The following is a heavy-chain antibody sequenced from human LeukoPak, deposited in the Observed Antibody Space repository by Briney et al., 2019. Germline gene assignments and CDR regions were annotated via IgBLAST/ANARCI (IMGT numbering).Heavy chain of an antibody. CDR2: INPNSGGT. D-gene: IGHD2-15*01. CDR1: GYTFTGYY. V-gene: IGHV1-2*02. J-gene: IGHJ4*02. CDR3: ARDVCSGGSCYSYLDH. Sequence: ASVKVSCKASGYTFTGYYMHWVRQAPGQGLEWMGWINPNSGGTNYAQKFQGRVTMTRDTSISTAYMELSRLRSDDTAVYYCARDVCSGGSCYSYLDHWGQGTLVTVSS.